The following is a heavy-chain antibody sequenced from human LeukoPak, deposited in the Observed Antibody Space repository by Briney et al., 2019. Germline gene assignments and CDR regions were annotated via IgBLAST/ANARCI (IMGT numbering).Heavy chain of an antibody. V-gene: IGHV3-64D*06. CDR1: GFTFSFYA. Sequence: GGSLRLSCSASGFTFSFYAMHWVRQAPGKGLEYVSGITSNGGTTDYADSVKGRFTISRENSKNTLYLQMSGLRAEDTAVYYCVKLGYCSGGSCYSFGSRFDPWGQGTLSPSPQ. CDR3: VKLGYCSGGSCYSFGSRFDP. CDR2: ITSNGGTT. J-gene: IGHJ5*02. D-gene: IGHD2-15*01.